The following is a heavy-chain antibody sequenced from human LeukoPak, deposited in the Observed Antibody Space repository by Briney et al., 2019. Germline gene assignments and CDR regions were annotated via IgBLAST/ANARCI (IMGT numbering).Heavy chain of an antibody. D-gene: IGHD6-19*01. CDR1: GDSVSSNSAA. J-gene: IGHJ6*03. V-gene: IGHV6-1*01. CDR3: ARDPGIAVAGPYYYYYMDV. CDR2: TYYRSKWYN. Sequence: SQTLSLTCAISGDSVSSNSAAWNWIRQSPSIGLEWLGRTYYRSKWYNDYAVSVKSRITINPDTSKNQFSLQLNSVTPEDTAVYYCARDPGIAVAGPYYYYYMDVWGKGTTVTVSS.